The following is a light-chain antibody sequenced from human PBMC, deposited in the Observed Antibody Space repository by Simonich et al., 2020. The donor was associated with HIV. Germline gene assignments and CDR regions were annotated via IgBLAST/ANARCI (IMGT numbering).Light chain of an antibody. J-gene: IGKJ1*01. Sequence: DIQMTQSPSSLSASVGDRVTITCLASQTISSYLNWYQKKPGKAPKHLIYAASSLQSGVPSRFSGSGSGTEFTLTISSLQPDDFATYYCQQYNTYTFGQGTKVKIK. CDR3: QQYNTYT. CDR2: AAS. V-gene: IGKV1-39*01. CDR1: QTISSY.